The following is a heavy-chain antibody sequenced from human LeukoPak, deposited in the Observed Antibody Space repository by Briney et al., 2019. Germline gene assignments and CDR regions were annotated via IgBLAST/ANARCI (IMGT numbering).Heavy chain of an antibody. CDR1: GGSFSGYY. J-gene: IGHJ5*02. CDR2: INHSGST. CDR3: ARGVPGYDYVWGSYRYNWFDP. D-gene: IGHD3-16*02. Sequence: SGTLSLTCAVYGGSFSGYYWSWIRQPPGKGLEWIGEINHSGSTNYNPSLKSRVTISVDTSKNQFSLKLSSVTAADTAVYYCARGVPGYDYVWGSYRYNWFDPWGQGTLVTVSS. V-gene: IGHV4-34*01.